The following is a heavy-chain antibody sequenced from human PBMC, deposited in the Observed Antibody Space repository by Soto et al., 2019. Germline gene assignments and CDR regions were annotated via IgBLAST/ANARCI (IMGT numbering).Heavy chain of an antibody. V-gene: IGHV3-21*06. J-gene: IGHJ4*02. Sequence: PGGSLRLSCAASGFTFTRYSMNWVRQAPGKGLEWVSSISSTTNYIYYGDSMKGRFTISRDNAKNSLYLEMNSLRAEDTAVYYCARESEDLTSNFDYWGQGTLVTVSS. CDR1: GFTFTRYS. CDR2: ISSTTNYI. CDR3: ARESEDLTSNFDY.